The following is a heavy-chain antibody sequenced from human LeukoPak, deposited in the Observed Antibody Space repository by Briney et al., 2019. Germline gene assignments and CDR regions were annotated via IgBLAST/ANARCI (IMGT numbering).Heavy chain of an antibody. CDR2: ITGSGSST. Sequence: GGSLRLSCAASGFTFSNYVMSWVRQAPGKGLEWVSSITGSGSSTYDADLVKGRFTISRDNSKNTLYLQMNSLRAEDTAVYYCAKDDSGIRFDYWGQGTLVTVSS. J-gene: IGHJ4*02. CDR3: AKDDSGIRFDY. D-gene: IGHD5-12*01. CDR1: GFTFSNYV. V-gene: IGHV3-23*01.